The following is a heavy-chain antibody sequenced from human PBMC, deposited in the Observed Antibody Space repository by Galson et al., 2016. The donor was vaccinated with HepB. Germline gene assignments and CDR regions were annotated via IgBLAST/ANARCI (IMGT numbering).Heavy chain of an antibody. Sequence: SETLSLTCTVSGDSISDINYYWGWIRQAPGQGLEWIGTIYLSGATYYRPSLRSRITISIDTSKNQFSLKMTSMSAADTSFYYCARQPKGNTPVARVPTYNDYWGQGILVTVSS. J-gene: IGHJ4*02. CDR2: IYLSGAT. D-gene: IGHD6-19*01. V-gene: IGHV4-39*01. CDR1: GDSISDINYY. CDR3: ARQPKGNTPVARVPTYNDY.